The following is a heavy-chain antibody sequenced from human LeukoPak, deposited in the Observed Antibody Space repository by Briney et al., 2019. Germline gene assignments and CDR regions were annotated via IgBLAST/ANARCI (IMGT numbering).Heavy chain of an antibody. CDR3: ARVYTMVRGVKDWFDP. Sequence: ASVKVSFKASGYTFTSYGISWVRQAPGQGLEGMGWISAYNGNTNYAQKLQGRVTITTDTSTSTAYMELRSLRSDDTAVYYCARVYTMVRGVKDWFDPWGQGTLVTVSS. V-gene: IGHV1-18*01. CDR1: GYTFTSYG. CDR2: ISAYNGNT. D-gene: IGHD3-10*01. J-gene: IGHJ5*02.